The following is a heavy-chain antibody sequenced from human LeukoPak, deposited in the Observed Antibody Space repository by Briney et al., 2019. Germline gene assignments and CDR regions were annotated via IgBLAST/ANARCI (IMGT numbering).Heavy chain of an antibody. CDR3: ARDGRVRSSWYRTGAGTDY. CDR2: ISSSSSYI. J-gene: IGHJ4*02. CDR1: GFTFSSYS. V-gene: IGHV3-21*01. Sequence: GGSLRLSCAASGFTFSSYSMNWVRQAPGKGLEWVSSISSSSSYIYYADSVKGRFTISRDNAKNSLYLQMNSLRAEDTAVYYCARDGRVRSSWYRTGAGTDYWGQGTLVTVSS. D-gene: IGHD6-13*01.